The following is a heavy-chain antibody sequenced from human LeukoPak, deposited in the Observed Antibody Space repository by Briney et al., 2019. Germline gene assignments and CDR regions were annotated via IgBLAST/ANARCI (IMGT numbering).Heavy chain of an antibody. CDR2: ISYSGST. V-gene: IGHV4-59*01. Sequence: SETLSLTCTVSGDSINNYYWSWIRQPPGKGLEWIGYISYSGSTTYNPSLKSRVTISADTSKNQFSLILSSVTAADTAVYYCARSGGNLRFDYWGQGTLVTVSS. CDR1: GDSINNYY. D-gene: IGHD4-23*01. CDR3: ARSGGNLRFDY. J-gene: IGHJ4*02.